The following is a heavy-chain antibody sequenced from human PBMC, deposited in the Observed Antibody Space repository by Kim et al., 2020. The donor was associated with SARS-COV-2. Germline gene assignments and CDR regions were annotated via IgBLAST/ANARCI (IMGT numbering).Heavy chain of an antibody. J-gene: IGHJ6*02. Sequence: GGSLRLSCAASGFTFSSYWMSWVRQAPGKGLEWVANIKQDGSEKYYVDSVKGRFTISRDNAKNSLYLQMNSLRAEDTAVYYCARDSLEGSGRSYYGMDVWGQGTTVTVSS. CDR3: ARDSLEGSGRSYYGMDV. CDR1: GFTFSSYW. D-gene: IGHD3-10*01. V-gene: IGHV3-7*03. CDR2: IKQDGSEK.